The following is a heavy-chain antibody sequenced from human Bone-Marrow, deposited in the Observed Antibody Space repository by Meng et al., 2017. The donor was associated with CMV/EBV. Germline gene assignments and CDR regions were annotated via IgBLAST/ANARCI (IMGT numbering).Heavy chain of an antibody. D-gene: IGHD1-7*01. V-gene: IGHV1-69*05. CDR1: GGTFSSYA. CDR3: ASPRQLVLRYNWNYGGVSAFDI. J-gene: IGHJ3*02. Sequence: SVKVSCKASGGTFSSYAISWVRQAPGQGLEWMGGIIPIFGTANYAQKFQGRVTITTDESTSTAYMELSSLRSEDTAVYYCASPRQLVLRYNWNYGGVSAFDIWGQGTMVTVSS. CDR2: IIPIFGTA.